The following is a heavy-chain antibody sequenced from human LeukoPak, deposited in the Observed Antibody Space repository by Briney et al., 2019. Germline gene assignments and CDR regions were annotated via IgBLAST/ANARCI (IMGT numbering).Heavy chain of an antibody. CDR3: AKRVGVAGTGFDY. Sequence: GGSLRLSCAGSGFNFIDYNMNWVRQAPEKGLEWISYISSRGTTYYADSVKSRFTISRDNARNSLYLQGDSLTAADTAVYYCAKRVGVAGTGFDYWGQGTLVTVSS. D-gene: IGHD6-19*01. J-gene: IGHJ4*02. V-gene: IGHV3-69-1*01. CDR1: GFNFIDYN. CDR2: ISSRGTT.